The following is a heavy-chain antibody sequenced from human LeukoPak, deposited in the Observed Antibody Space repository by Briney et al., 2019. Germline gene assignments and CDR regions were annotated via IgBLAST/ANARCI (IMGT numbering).Heavy chain of an antibody. V-gene: IGHV3-23*01. CDR3: AKDQDVTMIVVVFDY. CDR1: GFTFSSYS. J-gene: IGHJ4*02. D-gene: IGHD3-22*01. Sequence: GGSLRLSCAGSGFTFSSYSMNWVRQAPGKGLGWVSAISGSGGSTYYADSVKGRFTISRDNSKNTLYLQMNSLRAEDTAVYYCAKDQDVTMIVVVFDYWGQGTLVTVSS. CDR2: ISGSGGST.